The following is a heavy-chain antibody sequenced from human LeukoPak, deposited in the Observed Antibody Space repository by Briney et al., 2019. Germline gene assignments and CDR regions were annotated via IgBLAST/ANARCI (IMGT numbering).Heavy chain of an antibody. V-gene: IGHV3-7*01. D-gene: IGHD6-19*01. CDR3: ARPYSSGWDPIDY. CDR1: GFTFSSYW. CDR2: IKQDGSEK. J-gene: IGHJ4*02. Sequence: GGSLRLSCAASGFTFSSYWMSWVRQAPGKGLEWVANIKQDGSEKYYVASVKGRFTISRDNAKNSLYLQMNSLRAEDTAVYYCARPYSSGWDPIDYWGQGTLLTVSA.